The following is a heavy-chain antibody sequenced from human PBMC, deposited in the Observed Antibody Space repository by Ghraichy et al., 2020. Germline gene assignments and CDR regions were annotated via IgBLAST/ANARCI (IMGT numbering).Heavy chain of an antibody. Sequence: GGSLRLSCAASGFTFSTYGMSWVRQAPGRGLEWVSNMNPDGSGKYYVDSVKGRFTISKDNAKNSLYLQMNNLRAEDTAVYYCATGSLQDWGQSTLVTVSS. CDR1: GFTFSTYG. CDR2: MNPDGSGK. V-gene: IGHV3-7*01. CDR3: ATGSLQD. J-gene: IGHJ1*01.